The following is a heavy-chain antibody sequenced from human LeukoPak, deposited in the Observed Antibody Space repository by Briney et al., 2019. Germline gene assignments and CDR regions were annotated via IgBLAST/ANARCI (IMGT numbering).Heavy chain of an antibody. J-gene: IGHJ4*02. V-gene: IGHV3-15*01. CDR1: GFTFSNAW. CDR2: IKSKTDGGTT. Sequence: KPGGSLRLSCGAPGFTFSNAWMSWVRQAPGKGLEWVGRIKSKTDGGTTDYAAPVKGRFTISRDDSKNTLYLQMNSLKTEDTAVYCCTTVGQGGWHLDYWGQGTLVTVCS. D-gene: IGHD6-19*01. CDR3: TTVGQGGWHLDY.